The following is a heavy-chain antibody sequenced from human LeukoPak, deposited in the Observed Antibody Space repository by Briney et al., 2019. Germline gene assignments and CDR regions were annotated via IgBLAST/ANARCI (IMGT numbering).Heavy chain of an antibody. CDR2: IRYDGSNK. CDR1: GFTFSNYG. J-gene: IGHJ4*02. D-gene: IGHD5-18*01. Sequence: PGGSLRLSCAASGFTFSNYGMHWVRQAPGKGLEWVAFIRYDGSNKYYADSVKGRFTISRDNSKNTLYLQMNSLRAEDTAVYYCAKDRRGYSYAYDYWGQGTLVTVSS. V-gene: IGHV3-30*02. CDR3: AKDRRGYSYAYDY.